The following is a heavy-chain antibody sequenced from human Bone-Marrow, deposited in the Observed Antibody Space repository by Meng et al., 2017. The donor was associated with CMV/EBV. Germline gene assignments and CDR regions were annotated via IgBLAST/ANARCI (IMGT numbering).Heavy chain of an antibody. J-gene: IGHJ4*02. Sequence: QGQCVQSRAQLKNPGATVKVSCKASGATFSGYAISGGRQAPGQGLERMGGIIPIFGTANHAQKFQGRVTITADESTSTAYMELSSLRSDDTAVYYWARGPIRDIVLMVYASFDYWGQGTLVTVSS. CDR3: ARGPIRDIVLMVYASFDY. CDR1: GATFSGYA. D-gene: IGHD2-8*01. V-gene: IGHV1-69*12. CDR2: IIPIFGTA.